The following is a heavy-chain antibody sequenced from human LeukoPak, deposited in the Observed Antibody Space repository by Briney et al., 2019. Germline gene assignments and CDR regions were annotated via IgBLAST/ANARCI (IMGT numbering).Heavy chain of an antibody. Sequence: GGSLRLSCAASGLTFSIYAMNWVRQAPGKGLEWVSTISGAGGSTYYADSVKGRFTISRDNSKDTLYLQMNSLRVEDTAVYYCAKDRRGEYYGSGSFDYWGQGTLVTVSS. CDR3: AKDRRGEYYGSGSFDY. CDR1: GLTFSIYA. D-gene: IGHD3-10*01. J-gene: IGHJ4*02. CDR2: ISGAGGST. V-gene: IGHV3-23*01.